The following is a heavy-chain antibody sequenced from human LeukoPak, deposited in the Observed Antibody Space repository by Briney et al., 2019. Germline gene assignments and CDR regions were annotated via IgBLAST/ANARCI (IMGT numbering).Heavy chain of an antibody. CDR3: AKTGTTYFDY. CDR2: ISSSSSYI. CDR1: GFTFSSYS. V-gene: IGHV3-21*04. Sequence: PGGSLRLSCAASGFTFSSYSMNWVRQAPGKGLEWVSSISSSSSYIYYADSVKGRLTISRDNAKNSLYLQMNSLRAEDTAVYYCAKTGTTYFDYWGQGTLVTVSS. D-gene: IGHD1-7*01. J-gene: IGHJ4*02.